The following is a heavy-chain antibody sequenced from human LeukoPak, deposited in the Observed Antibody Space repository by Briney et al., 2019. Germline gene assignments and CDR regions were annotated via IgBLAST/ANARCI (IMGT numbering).Heavy chain of an antibody. V-gene: IGHV4-61*01. CDR1: GGSVSSGSYY. Sequence: SETLSLTCTVSGGSVSSGSYYWSWIRQPPGQGLEWIGYVYYSGSTKYNPSLKSRVTMSVDTSKNQFSLKVTSVTAADTAVYYCTRANYGDYNWFDPWGQGTLVTVSS. CDR3: TRANYGDYNWFDP. D-gene: IGHD4-17*01. J-gene: IGHJ5*02. CDR2: VYYSGST.